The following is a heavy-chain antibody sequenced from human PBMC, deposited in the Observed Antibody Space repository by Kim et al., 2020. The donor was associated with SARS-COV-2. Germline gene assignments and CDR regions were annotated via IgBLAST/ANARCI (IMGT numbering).Heavy chain of an antibody. CDR1: GFTFSSYE. V-gene: IGHV3-48*03. CDR3: ARGVWSGYYFDY. D-gene: IGHD3-3*01. J-gene: IGHJ4*02. CDR2: ISSSGRTI. Sequence: GGSLRLSCAASGFTFSSYEMNWVRQAPGKGLEWVSYISSSGRTIYYADSVKGRFTISRDNAKNSLYLQMNSLRAEDTAVYYCARGVWSGYYFDYWGQGTLVTVSS.